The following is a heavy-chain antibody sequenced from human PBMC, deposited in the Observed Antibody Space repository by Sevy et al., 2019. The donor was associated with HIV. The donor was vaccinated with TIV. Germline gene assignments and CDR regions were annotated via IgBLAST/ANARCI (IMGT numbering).Heavy chain of an antibody. Sequence: GGSLRLSCAASGFSFTNAWMSWVRQAPGKGLEWVGRIKSKTDGGTRDFAAPVKGRFAISRDDSKSTFYLQMDSLKTADTGGYYCTAGVGTSDCDYWGQGILVTVSS. V-gene: IGHV3-15*01. D-gene: IGHD1-26*01. CDR1: GFSFTNAW. CDR3: TAGVGTSDCDY. CDR2: IKSKTDGGTR. J-gene: IGHJ4*02.